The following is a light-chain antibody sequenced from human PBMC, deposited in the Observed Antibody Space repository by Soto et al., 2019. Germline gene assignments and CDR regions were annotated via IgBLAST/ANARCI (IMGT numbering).Light chain of an antibody. CDR2: AAS. CDR1: QNIHKY. V-gene: IGKV1-39*01. Sequence: DIPMTQSPSSLYASVRDRVTITCRASQNIHKYSNWYQQRPGKAPKLLIYAASTLQSGVPSRCSGSGSGTDFTLAISSLQPEDCATYYCQQRYSDPWGTCGQGTKGESK. J-gene: IGKJ1*01. CDR3: QQRYSDPWGT.